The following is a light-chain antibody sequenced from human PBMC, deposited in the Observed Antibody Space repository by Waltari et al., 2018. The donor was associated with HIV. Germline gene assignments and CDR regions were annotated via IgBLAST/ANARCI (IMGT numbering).Light chain of an antibody. CDR2: RNK. V-gene: IGLV1-47*01. CDR3: AAWDDSMSGPHVV. Sequence: QSVLTQPPSASGTPGQRVTISCSGSSSNIGSKYVYWYQQLPGTAPKLLISRNKQGPSGAPGRFSGSKSGTSASLAISGLRSEDEADYYCAAWDDSMSGPHVVFGGGTKLTVL. CDR1: SSNIGSKY. J-gene: IGLJ2*01.